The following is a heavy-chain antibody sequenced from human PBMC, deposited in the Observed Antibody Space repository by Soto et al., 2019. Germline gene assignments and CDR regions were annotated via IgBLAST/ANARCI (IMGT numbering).Heavy chain of an antibody. Sequence: ASVKVSCKASGYTFTGYYMHCVRQAPGQVLEWMGWINPNSCGTNYAQKFQGRVTMTRDTSISTAYMELSRLRSDDTAVYYCARDQLRNYYYYGMDVWGQGTTVTVSS. CDR2: INPNSCGT. V-gene: IGHV1-2*02. CDR3: ARDQLRNYYYYGMDV. D-gene: IGHD1-1*01. CDR1: GYTFTGYY. J-gene: IGHJ6*02.